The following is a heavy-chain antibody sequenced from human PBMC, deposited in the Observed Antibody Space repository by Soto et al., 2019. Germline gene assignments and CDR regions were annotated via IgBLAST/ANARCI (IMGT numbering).Heavy chain of an antibody. V-gene: IGHV4-30-2*01. CDR1: GGSISSGGYS. CDR2: IYHSGST. CDR3: ARSLKFDSSGYYSSDAFDI. D-gene: IGHD3-22*01. J-gene: IGHJ3*02. Sequence: SETLSLTCAVSGGSISSGGYSWSWTRQPPGKGLEWIGYIYHSGSTYYNPSLKSRVTISVDRSKNQFSLKLSSVTAADTAVYYCARSLKFDSSGYYSSDAFDIWGQGTMVTVSS.